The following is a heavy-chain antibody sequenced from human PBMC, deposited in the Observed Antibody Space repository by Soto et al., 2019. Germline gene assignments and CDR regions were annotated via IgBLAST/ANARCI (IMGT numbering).Heavy chain of an antibody. V-gene: IGHV1-18*01. CDR3: ARGRDYGDFYFDY. CDR1: GYIFTNFG. Sequence: QVQLVQSGAEVKKPGASVKVSCKASGYIFTNFGINWVRQAPGLGLEWVGWISPYNGNTQTVEKLQGRVTMTTDTSTSTAYMELRSLRSDDTAVYYCARGRDYGDFYFDYWGQGTLVTVSS. J-gene: IGHJ4*02. D-gene: IGHD4-17*01. CDR2: ISPYNGNT.